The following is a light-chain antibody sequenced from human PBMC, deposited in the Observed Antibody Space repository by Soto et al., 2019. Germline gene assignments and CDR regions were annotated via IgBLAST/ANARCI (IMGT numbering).Light chain of an antibody. CDR1: SSNIGAEYD. CDR3: QSYDSSLTTFV. V-gene: IGLV1-40*01. CDR2: GDN. Sequence: QSFLTQPPSVSVAPGQRGAISCTGSSSNIGAEYDVHWYQQLPETAPKRLIYGDNNRPSGVPERFPGSKSGTSASLAITGLQPEDEADYYCQSYDSSLTTFVFGTGTKVTVL. J-gene: IGLJ1*01.